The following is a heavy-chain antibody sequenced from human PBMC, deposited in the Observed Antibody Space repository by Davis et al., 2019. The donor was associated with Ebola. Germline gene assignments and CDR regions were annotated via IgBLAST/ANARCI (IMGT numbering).Heavy chain of an antibody. D-gene: IGHD5-12*01. J-gene: IGHJ4*02. CDR1: GGSISSSSYY. CDR2: IYYSGST. CDR3: ARHRGARGYVAKYYFDY. Sequence: MPGGSLRLSCTVSGGSISSSSYYWGWIRQPPGKGLEWIGSIYYSGSTYYNPSLKSRVTISVDTSKNQFSLKLSSVTAADTAVYYCARHRGARGYVAKYYFDYWGQGTLVTVSS. V-gene: IGHV4-39*01.